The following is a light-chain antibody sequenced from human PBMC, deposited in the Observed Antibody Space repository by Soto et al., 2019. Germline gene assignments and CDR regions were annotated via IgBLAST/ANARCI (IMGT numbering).Light chain of an antibody. V-gene: IGLV1-40*01. Sequence: QSVLTQAPSVSGAPGQRVTISCTGSSFNIGAGYDVYWYQQLPGTAPKLLIYANSGRPSGVPDRFSGSKSGTSASLAITGLQAEDEADYYCQSYDSSLSVVFGGGTKLTVL. CDR2: ANS. CDR1: SFNIGAGYD. J-gene: IGLJ2*01. CDR3: QSYDSSLSVV.